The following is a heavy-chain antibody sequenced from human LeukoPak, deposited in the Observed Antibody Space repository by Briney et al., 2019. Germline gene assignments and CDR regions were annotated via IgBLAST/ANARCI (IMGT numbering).Heavy chain of an antibody. J-gene: IGHJ6*02. Sequence: PSETLSLTCTVSGGSISSSSHYWGWIRQPPGKGLEWIGYIYYSGSTNYNPSLKSRVTISVDTSKNQFSLKLSSVTAADTAVYYCARSWSSYYYYGMDVWGQGTTVTVSS. V-gene: IGHV4-61*05. D-gene: IGHD1-26*01. CDR2: IYYSGST. CDR3: ARSWSSYYYYGMDV. CDR1: GGSISSSSHY.